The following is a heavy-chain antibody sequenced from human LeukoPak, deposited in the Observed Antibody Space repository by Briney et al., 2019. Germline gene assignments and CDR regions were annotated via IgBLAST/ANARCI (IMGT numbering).Heavy chain of an antibody. V-gene: IGHV4-31*03. D-gene: IGHD3-10*01. CDR2: IYYSGST. J-gene: IGHJ5*02. CDR3: ARDRRGFGELLWDNWFDP. Sequence: PSETLSLTCTVSGGSISSGGYYWSWIRQHPGKGLEWIGYIYYSGSTYYNPSLKSRVTISVDTSKNQFSLKLSSVTAADTAVYYCARDRRGFGELLWDNWFDPWGQGTLVTVSS. CDR1: GGSISSGGYY.